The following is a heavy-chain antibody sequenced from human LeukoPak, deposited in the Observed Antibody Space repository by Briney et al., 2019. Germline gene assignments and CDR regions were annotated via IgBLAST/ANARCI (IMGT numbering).Heavy chain of an antibody. CDR3: ARVEIVVVVAATYWFDP. D-gene: IGHD2-15*01. V-gene: IGHV4-39*07. CDR1: GASINSYY. J-gene: IGHJ5*02. CDR2: IYYSGST. Sequence: SETLSLTCSVSGASINSYYWNWIRQPPGKGLEWIGSIYYSGSTYYNPSLKSRVTISVDTSKNQFSLKLSSVTAADTAVYYCARVEIVVVVAATYWFDPWGQGTLVTVSS.